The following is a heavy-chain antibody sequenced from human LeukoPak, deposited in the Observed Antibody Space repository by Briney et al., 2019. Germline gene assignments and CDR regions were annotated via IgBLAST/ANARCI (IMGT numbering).Heavy chain of an antibody. CDR2: INPNSGGT. CDR1: GYTFTGYY. J-gene: IGHJ4*02. Sequence: ASVKVSCKASGYTFTGYYMRWVRQAPGQGLEWMGWINPNSGGTNYAQKFQGRVTMTRDTSISTAYMELSRLRSDDTAVYYCARSYYDFWSAHYFDYWGQGTLVTVSS. V-gene: IGHV1-2*02. CDR3: ARSYYDFWSAHYFDY. D-gene: IGHD3-3*01.